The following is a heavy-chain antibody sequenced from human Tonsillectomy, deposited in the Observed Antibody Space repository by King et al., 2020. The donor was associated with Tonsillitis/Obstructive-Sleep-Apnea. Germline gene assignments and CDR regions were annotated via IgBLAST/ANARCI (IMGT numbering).Heavy chain of an antibody. CDR3: ARVGSSWRIYYFDY. CDR2: ISSSGSTI. J-gene: IGHJ4*02. CDR1: GFTFSSYE. V-gene: IGHV3-48*03. D-gene: IGHD6-13*01. Sequence: VQLVESGGGLVQPGGSLRLSCAASGFTFSSYEMNWVRQAPGKGLEWVSYISSSGSTIYYADSVKGRFTISRDNAKNSLYLQINSLRAEDTAVYYCARVGSSWRIYYFDYWGQGTLVTVSS.